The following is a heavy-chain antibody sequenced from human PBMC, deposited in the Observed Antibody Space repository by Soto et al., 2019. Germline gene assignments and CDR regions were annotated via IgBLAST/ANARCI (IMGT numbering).Heavy chain of an antibody. CDR3: AHRRAVAGSAYFQH. Sequence: GSGPTLVNPTQTLTLTCTFSGFSLSTSGVGVGWIRQPPGKALEWLALIYWNDDKRYSPSLKSRFTITKDTSKNQVVLTMTNMDPVDTATYYCAHRRAVAGSAYFQHWGQGTLVTVSS. D-gene: IGHD6-19*01. J-gene: IGHJ1*01. V-gene: IGHV2-5*01. CDR1: GFSLSTSGVG. CDR2: IYWNDDK.